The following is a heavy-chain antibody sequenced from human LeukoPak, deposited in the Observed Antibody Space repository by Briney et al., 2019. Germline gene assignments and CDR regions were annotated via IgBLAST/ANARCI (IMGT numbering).Heavy chain of an antibody. Sequence: GGSLRLSCAASGFTFSSYSMNWVRQAPGKGLEWVSYISSSSSTIYYADSVKGRFTISRDNAKNSLYLQMNSLRAEDTAVYYCARVGVRGVIEGAFDYWGQGTLVTVSS. CDR2: ISSSSSTI. CDR3: ARVGVRGVIEGAFDY. V-gene: IGHV3-48*01. D-gene: IGHD3-10*01. CDR1: GFTFSSYS. J-gene: IGHJ4*02.